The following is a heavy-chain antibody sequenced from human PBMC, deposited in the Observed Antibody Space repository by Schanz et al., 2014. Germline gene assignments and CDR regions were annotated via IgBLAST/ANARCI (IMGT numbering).Heavy chain of an antibody. CDR3: ARDGDFDY. V-gene: IGHV3-33*08. Sequence: QVQLVESGGGVVQPGRSLRLSCAASGFTFSSYTMNWVRQAPGKGLEWVAIIWYDGSNKYYADSVKGRFTISRDNSKNMLFLQMSSLRAEDTAVYYCARDGDFDYWGQGTLVTVSS. CDR1: GFTFSSYT. CDR2: IWYDGSNK. J-gene: IGHJ4*02.